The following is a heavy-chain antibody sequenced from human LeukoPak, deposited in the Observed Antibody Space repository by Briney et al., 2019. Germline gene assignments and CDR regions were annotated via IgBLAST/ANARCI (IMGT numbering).Heavy chain of an antibody. J-gene: IGHJ4*02. D-gene: IGHD5-18*01. Sequence: SETLSLTCAVSGGSISSGGYSWSWIRQPPGKGLEWIGCIYHSGSTYYNPSLKSRVTISVDRSKNQFSLKLSSVTAADTAVYYCARGDGYGYYFDYWGQGTLVTVSS. CDR1: GGSISSGGYS. V-gene: IGHV4-30-2*01. CDR3: ARGDGYGYYFDY. CDR2: IYHSGST.